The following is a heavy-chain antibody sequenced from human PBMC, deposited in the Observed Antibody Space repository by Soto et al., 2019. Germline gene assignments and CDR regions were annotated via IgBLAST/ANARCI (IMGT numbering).Heavy chain of an antibody. Sequence: ASVKVSSKPSGYPFTSYGISSVRQAPGQGLEWMGWISAYNGNTNYAQKLQGRVTMTTDTSTSTAYMELRSLRSDDTAVYYCGRVGSALDYWGQGTLVTVSS. V-gene: IGHV1-18*01. CDR2: ISAYNGNT. CDR1: GYPFTSYG. CDR3: GRVGSALDY. D-gene: IGHD3-10*01. J-gene: IGHJ4*02.